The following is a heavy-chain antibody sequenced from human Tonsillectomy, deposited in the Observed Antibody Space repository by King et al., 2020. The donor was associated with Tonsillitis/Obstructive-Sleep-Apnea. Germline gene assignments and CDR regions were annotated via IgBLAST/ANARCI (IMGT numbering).Heavy chain of an antibody. CDR1: GFTFSNYD. J-gene: IGHJ4*02. V-gene: IGHV3-13*01. Sequence: VQLVESGGGLVQPGGSLRLSCAASGFTFSNYDMHWVRQATGKGLEWVSAIGTGGATFYPGSVQGRFTISRENAKNSLHLQMNSLRAGDTAVYYCAKGAPFCSRTSCYDYWGQGTLVTVSP. CDR2: IGTGGAT. CDR3: AKGAPFCSRTSCYDY. D-gene: IGHD2-2*01.